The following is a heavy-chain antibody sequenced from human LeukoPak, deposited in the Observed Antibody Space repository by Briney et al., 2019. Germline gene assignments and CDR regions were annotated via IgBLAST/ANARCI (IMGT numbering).Heavy chain of an antibody. CDR3: ARGARGSGTASDY. D-gene: IGHD3-10*01. CDR2: IRNDGRSK. J-gene: IGHJ4*02. Sequence: GGSLRLSCAASGFTFSKYGMYWVRQAPGKGLEWVAFIRNDGRSKYYTDSVKGRFTISRDNSKNTLYLQMNSLRAEDTAVYYCARGARGSGTASDYWGQGTLVTVSS. V-gene: IGHV3-30*02. CDR1: GFTFSKYG.